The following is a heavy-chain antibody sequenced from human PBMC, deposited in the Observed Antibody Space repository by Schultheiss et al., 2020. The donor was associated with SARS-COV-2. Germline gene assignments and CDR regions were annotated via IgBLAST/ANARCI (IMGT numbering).Heavy chain of an antibody. J-gene: IGHJ4*02. CDR3: ARVHYDFWSGYYAGP. Sequence: SETLSLTCTVSGGSISSYYWSWIRQPPGKGLEWIGEIHHSGSTNYNPSLKSRVTISVDTSKNQFSLKLSSVTAADTAVYYCARVHYDFWSGYYAGPWGQGTLVTVSS. D-gene: IGHD3-3*01. CDR2: IHHSGST. V-gene: IGHV4-34*01. CDR1: GGSISSYY.